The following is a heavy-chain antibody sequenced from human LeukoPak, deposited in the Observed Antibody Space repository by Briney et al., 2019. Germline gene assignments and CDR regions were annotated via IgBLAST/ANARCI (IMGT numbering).Heavy chain of an antibody. Sequence: GGSLRLSCAASGFSFSDYYMIWIRQAPGKGLEWVSYISSSGGYTNYADSVKGRFTISRDNAKNSLYLQMNSLRVEDTAVYYCARDRGSGSEGFDPWGQGTLVTVSS. D-gene: IGHD3-10*01. V-gene: IGHV3-11*05. CDR2: ISSSGGYT. CDR3: ARDRGSGSEGFDP. J-gene: IGHJ5*02. CDR1: GFSFSDYY.